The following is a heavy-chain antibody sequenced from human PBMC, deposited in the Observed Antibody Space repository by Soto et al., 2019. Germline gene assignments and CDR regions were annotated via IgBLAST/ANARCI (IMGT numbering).Heavy chain of an antibody. V-gene: IGHV4-34*01. CDR3: AREKHPWVAVPVRQLKSTWWFDS. CDR1: GESFSVYY. D-gene: IGHD6-19*01. J-gene: IGHJ5*01. CDR2: INHSGST. Sequence: QVQLQQWGAGLLKPSETLSLTCGVYGESFSVYYWSWIRQPPGKGLEWIGEINHSGSTNYNPSLKSRGTISVDTSKKHLSLKLSSVTAADTAVYYCAREKHPWVAVPVRQLKSTWWFDSWGQGTLVTVSS.